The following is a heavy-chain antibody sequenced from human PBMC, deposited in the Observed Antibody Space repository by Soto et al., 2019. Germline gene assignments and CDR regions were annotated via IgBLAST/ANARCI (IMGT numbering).Heavy chain of an antibody. V-gene: IGHV4-39*01. D-gene: IGHD5-18*01. Sequence: PSETLSLTCTVSGGSISSSSYYWGWIRQPPGKGLEWIGSIYYSGSTYYNPSLKSRVTISVDTSKNQFSLKLSSVTAADTAVYYCASFTLGYLAFDIWGQGTMVTVSS. CDR1: GGSISSSSYY. CDR3: ASFTLGYLAFDI. J-gene: IGHJ3*02. CDR2: IYYSGST.